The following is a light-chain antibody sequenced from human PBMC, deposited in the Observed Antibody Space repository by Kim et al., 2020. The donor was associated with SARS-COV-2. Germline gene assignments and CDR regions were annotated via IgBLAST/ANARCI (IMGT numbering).Light chain of an antibody. CDR1: ESVSSSY. J-gene: IGKJ3*01. Sequence: PGDRATLSCRASESVSSSYLGWYQQKPGQAPRLLIHSASSRATGIPDRFSGSGSGTDFTLTISRLEPEDFAVYYCQQYGTTPLTFGPGTKVDIK. V-gene: IGKV3-20*01. CDR3: QQYGTTPLT. CDR2: SAS.